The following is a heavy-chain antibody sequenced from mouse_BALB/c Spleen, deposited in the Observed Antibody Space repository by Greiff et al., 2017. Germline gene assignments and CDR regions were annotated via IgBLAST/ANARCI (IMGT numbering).Heavy chain of an antibody. CDR1: GDSITSGY. CDR3: SRPLYYYGSSYQFAY. J-gene: IGHJ3*01. CDR2: ISYSGST. Sequence: EVQLVESGPSLVKPSQTLSLTCSVTGDSITSGYWNWIRKFPGNKLEYMGYISYSGSTYYNPSLKSRISITRDTSKNQYYLQLNSVTTEDTATYYCSRPLYYYGSSYQFAYWGQGTLVTVSA. D-gene: IGHD1-1*01. V-gene: IGHV3-8*02.